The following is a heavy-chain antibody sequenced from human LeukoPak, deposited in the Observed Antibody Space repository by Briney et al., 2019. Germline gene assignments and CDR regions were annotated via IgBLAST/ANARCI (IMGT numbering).Heavy chain of an antibody. CDR3: ASLAMTGAAGRGYLVN. D-gene: IGHD3-9*01. CDR2: TLYDGSS. CDR1: GGSIISSSHY. Sequence: PSETLSLTCTISGGSIISSSHYWGWIRQPPGKGLEWIGSVIGSTLYDGSSGYNPSLNSRLTISVDTSKNQFSLRLRSVTAADTAIYFCASLAMTGAAGRGYLVNWGQGTLVTVSS. J-gene: IGHJ4*02. V-gene: IGHV4-39*01.